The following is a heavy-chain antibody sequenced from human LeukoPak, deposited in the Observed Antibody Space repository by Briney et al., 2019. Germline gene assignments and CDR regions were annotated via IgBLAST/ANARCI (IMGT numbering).Heavy chain of an antibody. D-gene: IGHD3-22*01. Sequence: GGSLRLSCAASGFTFSSYAMSWVRQAPGKGLEWVSTISGSGDSTYSADSVKGRFTISRDNAKNSLYLQMNSLRAEDTAVYYCARDSYYYDSSGYGAFDIWGQGTMVTVSS. CDR2: ISGSGDST. V-gene: IGHV3-23*01. CDR3: ARDSYYYDSSGYGAFDI. J-gene: IGHJ3*02. CDR1: GFTFSSYA.